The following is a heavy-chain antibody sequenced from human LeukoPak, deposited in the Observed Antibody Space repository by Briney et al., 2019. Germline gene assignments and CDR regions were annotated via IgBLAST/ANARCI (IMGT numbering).Heavy chain of an antibody. CDR1: GGSIRGGSYF. CDR3: ARELGSDYGGYSP. V-gene: IGHV4-61*02. CDR2: IYATGST. D-gene: IGHD4-23*01. Sequence: PSETLSLTCSVSGGSIRGGSYFWSWIRQPAGKGLEWNGRIYATGSTNYNPSLESRVTISVDTSKNQFSLELASVTAADTAVYYCARELGSDYGGYSPWGQGTLVTVSS. J-gene: IGHJ5*02.